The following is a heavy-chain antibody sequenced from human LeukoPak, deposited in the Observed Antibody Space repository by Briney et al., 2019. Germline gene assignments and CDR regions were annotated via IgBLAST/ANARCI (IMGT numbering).Heavy chain of an antibody. Sequence: PGGSLRLSCAASGFTFSSYSMTWVRQAPGKGLELVSGISGSGGSTYYADSVKGRFTISRDKSKNTLHLQMNSLRAEDTAVYYCARGGIGVAGDFEYWGQGTLVTVSS. J-gene: IGHJ4*02. V-gene: IGHV3-23*01. CDR2: ISGSGGST. CDR1: GFTFSSYS. CDR3: ARGGIGVAGDFEY. D-gene: IGHD6-19*01.